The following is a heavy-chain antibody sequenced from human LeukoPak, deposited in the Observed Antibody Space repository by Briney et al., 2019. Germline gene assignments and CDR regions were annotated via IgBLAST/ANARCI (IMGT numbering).Heavy chain of an antibody. D-gene: IGHD1-14*01. CDR1: GGSISSSSYY. V-gene: IGHV4-39*07. CDR2: IYYSGST. J-gene: IGHJ4*02. Sequence: KPSETLSLTCTVSGGSISSSSYYWGWIRQPPGKGLEWIGSIYYSGSTYYNPSLKSRVTMSVDTSKNQFSLKLSSVTAADTAVYYCARVEPEGYYFDYWGQGTLVTVSS. CDR3: ARVEPEGYYFDY.